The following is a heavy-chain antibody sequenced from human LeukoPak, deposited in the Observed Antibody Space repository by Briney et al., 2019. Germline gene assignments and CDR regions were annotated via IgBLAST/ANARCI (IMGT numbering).Heavy chain of an antibody. CDR2: IYYSGST. Sequence: SETLSLTCTVSVGSISSSSYYWGWIRQPPGKGLEWIGSIYYSGSTYYNPSLKSRVTISVDTSKNQFSLKLSSVTAADTAVYYCASQGPFDYWGQGTLVTVSS. V-gene: IGHV4-39*07. CDR1: VGSISSSSYY. J-gene: IGHJ4*02. CDR3: ASQGPFDY.